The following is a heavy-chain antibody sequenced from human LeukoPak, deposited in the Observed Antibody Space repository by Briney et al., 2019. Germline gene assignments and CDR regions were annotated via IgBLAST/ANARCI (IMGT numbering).Heavy chain of an antibody. J-gene: IGHJ4*02. CDR3: ARDHPSYYDFSGDYYFDY. Sequence: GGSLRLSCAASGFTDINSYMSWVRQAPGKGVEWVSVLYSGGSTFYADSVRGRFTISRDNSKNTLYLQMNSLRADDTAVYYCARDHPSYYDFSGDYYFDYWGQGTLVTVSS. V-gene: IGHV3-53*01. CDR2: LYSGGST. D-gene: IGHD3-22*01. CDR1: GFTDINSY.